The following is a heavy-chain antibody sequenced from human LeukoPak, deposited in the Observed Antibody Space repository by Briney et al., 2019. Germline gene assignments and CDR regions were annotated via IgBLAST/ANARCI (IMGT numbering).Heavy chain of an antibody. CDR1: GYTFTSYD. CDR3: ARESPRDFWSGYYHFNYYYYMDV. Sequence: ASVKVSCKASGYTFTSYDISWVRQATGQGLEWMGWMNPNSGNTGYAQKFQGRVTMTRNTSISTAYMELSSLRSEDTAVYYCARESPRDFWSGYYHFNYYYYMDVWGKGTTVTVSS. J-gene: IGHJ6*03. CDR2: MNPNSGNT. D-gene: IGHD3-3*01. V-gene: IGHV1-8*01.